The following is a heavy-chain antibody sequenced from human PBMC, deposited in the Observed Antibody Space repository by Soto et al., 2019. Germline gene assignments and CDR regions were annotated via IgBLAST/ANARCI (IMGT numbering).Heavy chain of an antibody. Sequence: SETLSLTCTVSGSSINSSGYYWGWLRQPPGKGLEWIGSMFYGVSTYYNPSLKSRVTVSVDTSKNQFSLNLRPVTAADTAVYYCARLPSRHLVDYWGQGTLVTVSS. CDR1: GSSINSSGYY. D-gene: IGHD3-3*02. CDR2: MFYGVST. V-gene: IGHV4-39*01. CDR3: ARLPSRHLVDY. J-gene: IGHJ4*02.